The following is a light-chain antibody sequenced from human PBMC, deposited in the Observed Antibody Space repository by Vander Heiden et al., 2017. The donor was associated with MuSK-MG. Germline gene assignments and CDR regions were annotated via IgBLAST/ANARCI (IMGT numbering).Light chain of an antibody. CDR3: SSFTTSGTLL. CDR2: DVS. Sequence: SALTQPAPVSGSPGQSITVSSTGTSSDVGGYNYVSWFQQPPGKAPKLMIDDVSNRPSGVSNRFSGSKSANTASLTISGLQAEDEADYYCSSFTTSGTLLFGGGTKLTVL. CDR1: SSDVGGYNY. V-gene: IGLV2-14*03. J-gene: IGLJ2*01.